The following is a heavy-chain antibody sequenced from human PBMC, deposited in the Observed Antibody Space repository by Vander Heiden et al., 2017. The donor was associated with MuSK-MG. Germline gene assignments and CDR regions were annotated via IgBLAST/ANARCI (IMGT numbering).Heavy chain of an antibody. CDR2: IYESGST. CDR1: GGSISSSSYY. J-gene: IGHJ3*02. Sequence: QLQLQESGPGLVKPSETLSLTCTVSGGSISSSSYYWGWIRQPRGKGLEWIGSIYESGSTYYNPSLKSRVTIPVDTSKNQFPLKLSSVTAADTAGYYWARQIGIRGGAFDIWGQGTRVTVSS. V-gene: IGHV4-39*01. D-gene: IGHD3-16*01. CDR3: ARQIGIRGGAFDI.